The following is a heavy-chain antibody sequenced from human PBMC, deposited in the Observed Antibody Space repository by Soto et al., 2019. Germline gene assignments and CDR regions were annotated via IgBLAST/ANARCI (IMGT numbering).Heavy chain of an antibody. CDR2: IIPILGIA. CDR1: GGTFSSYT. Sequence: SVKVSCKASGGTFSSYTISWVRQAPGQGLEWMGRIIPILGIANYAQKFQGRVTITADKSTSTAYMELSSLRSEDTAVYYCASDPRPEGSGSLDLYYFDYWGQGTLVTVSS. D-gene: IGHD3-10*01. J-gene: IGHJ4*02. V-gene: IGHV1-69*02. CDR3: ASDPRPEGSGSLDLYYFDY.